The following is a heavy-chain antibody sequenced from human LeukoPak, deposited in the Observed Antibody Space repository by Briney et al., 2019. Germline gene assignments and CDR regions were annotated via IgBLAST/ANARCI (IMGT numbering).Heavy chain of an antibody. CDR2: ISDTGDYT. V-gene: IGHV3-23*01. CDR1: GLTFSSYA. J-gene: IGHJ6*02. CDR3: AKRRRSSPIGGMDV. D-gene: IGHD5-24*01. Sequence: GGSLRLSCTASGLTFSSYAMNWVRQAPGKGLEGVSSISDTGDYTDHADSVKGRFTISRDNAKNTLYLLMNSLRAEDTTVYYCAKRRRSSPIGGMDVWGQGTTVTVSS.